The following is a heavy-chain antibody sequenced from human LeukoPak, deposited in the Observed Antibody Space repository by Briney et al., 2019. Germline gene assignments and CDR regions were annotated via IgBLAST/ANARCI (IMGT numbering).Heavy chain of an antibody. D-gene: IGHD2-2*01. CDR1: GGSISSGDHY. V-gene: IGHV4-30-4*08. Sequence: SQTLSLTCTVSGGSISSGDHYWSWIRQPPGKGLEWIGYIYYSGSTYYNPSLKSRVTISVDTSKSQFSLKLSSVTAADTAVYYCARGTQYCSSTSCSYYFDYWGQGTLVTVSS. CDR2: IYYSGST. J-gene: IGHJ4*02. CDR3: ARGTQYCSSTSCSYYFDY.